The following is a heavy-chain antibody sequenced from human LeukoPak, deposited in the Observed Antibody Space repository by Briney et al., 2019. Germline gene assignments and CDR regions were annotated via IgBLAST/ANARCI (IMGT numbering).Heavy chain of an antibody. D-gene: IGHD5-18*01. Sequence: ASVKVSCKVSGYTLTELSMHWVRQAPGKGLEWMGGFDPEDGETIYAQKFQGRVTMTEDTSTDTAYMELSSLRAEDTAVYYCAKDLMDTAMVGDYWGQGTLVTVSS. CDR2: FDPEDGET. CDR1: GYTLTELS. CDR3: AKDLMDTAMVGDY. J-gene: IGHJ4*02. V-gene: IGHV1-24*01.